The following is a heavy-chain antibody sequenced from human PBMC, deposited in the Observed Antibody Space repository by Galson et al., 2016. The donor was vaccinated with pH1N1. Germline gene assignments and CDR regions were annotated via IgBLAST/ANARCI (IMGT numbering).Heavy chain of an antibody. J-gene: IGHJ6*03. CDR3: ARSPFYYNSYMDV. Sequence: SVKVSCKASERIFNKYAISWVRQAPGQGLEWMGGIIAVFKTTNYAQMFQGRVTITTDESTSLVYMELRSLRSEDTAIYYCARSPFYYNSYMDVWGKGTTVTVSS. CDR2: IIAVFKTT. V-gene: IGHV1-69*05. CDR1: ERIFNKYA.